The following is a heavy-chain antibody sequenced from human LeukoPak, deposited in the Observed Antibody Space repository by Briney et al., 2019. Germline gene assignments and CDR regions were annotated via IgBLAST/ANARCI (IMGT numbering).Heavy chain of an antibody. Sequence: SVKVSCTASGGTFSSYAISWVRQAPGQGLEWMGGIIPIFGTANYAQKFQSRVTITADESTSTAYMELSSLRSEDTAVYYCARSPVRPGSGFDPWGQGTLVTVSS. D-gene: IGHD3-10*01. J-gene: IGHJ5*02. V-gene: IGHV1-69*13. CDR3: ARSPVRPGSGFDP. CDR2: IIPIFGTA. CDR1: GGTFSSYA.